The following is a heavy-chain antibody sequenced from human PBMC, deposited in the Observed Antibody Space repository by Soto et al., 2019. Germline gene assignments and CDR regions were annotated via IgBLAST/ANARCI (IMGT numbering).Heavy chain of an antibody. J-gene: IGHJ4*02. V-gene: IGHV1-18*01. CDR1: GYTFNTFG. Sequence: IQLVQSGAEVKRPGASVKVSCKASGYTFNTFGISWVRQAPGQGLEWMGCISGYNAKRDYSRKLQGRITLTTDTATKTSNVELRSLTSDYTAVYVCARGWGNDDGVNDYWGQGTLVTVSS. CDR2: ISGYNAKR. D-gene: IGHD2-8*01. CDR3: ARGWGNDDGVNDY.